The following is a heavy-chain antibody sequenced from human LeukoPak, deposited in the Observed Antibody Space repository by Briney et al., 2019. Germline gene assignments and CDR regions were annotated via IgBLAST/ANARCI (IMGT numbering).Heavy chain of an antibody. D-gene: IGHD6-6*01. CDR3: ARVVSSSTFDP. J-gene: IGHJ5*02. V-gene: IGHV4-39*07. CDR1: GGSISSSSYY. Sequence: SETLSLTCTVSGGSISSSSYYWGWIRQPPGKGLEWIGNIYYSGSTYYNPSLKSRVTISVDTSKNQFSLKLSSVTAADTAVYYCARVVSSSTFDPWGQGTLVTVSS. CDR2: IYYSGST.